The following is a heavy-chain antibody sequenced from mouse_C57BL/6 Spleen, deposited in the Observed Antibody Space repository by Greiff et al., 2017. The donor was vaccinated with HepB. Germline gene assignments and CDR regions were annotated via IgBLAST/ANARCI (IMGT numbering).Heavy chain of an antibody. CDR1: GYTFTSYG. D-gene: IGHD2-4*01. CDR3: ARSGGYDYDGYWYFDV. J-gene: IGHJ1*03. CDR2: IYPRSGNT. V-gene: IGHV1-81*01. Sequence: QVQLQQSGAELARPGASVKLSCKASGYTFTSYGISWVKQRTGQGLEWIGEIYPRSGNTYYNEKFKGKATLTADKSSSTAYMELRSLTSEDSAVYFCARSGGYDYDGYWYFDVWGTGTTVTVSS.